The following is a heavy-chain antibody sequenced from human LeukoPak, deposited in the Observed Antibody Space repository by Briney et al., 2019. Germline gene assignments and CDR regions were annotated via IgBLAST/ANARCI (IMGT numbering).Heavy chain of an antibody. Sequence: GGSLRLSCAASGFTFSSYGMHWVRQAPGKELEWVAVISYDGSNKYYADSVKGRFTTSRDNSKNTLYLQMNSLRAEDTAVYYCAKDLRMDVWGKGTTVTVSS. CDR3: AKDLRMDV. CDR2: ISYDGSNK. J-gene: IGHJ6*04. CDR1: GFTFSSYG. V-gene: IGHV3-30*18.